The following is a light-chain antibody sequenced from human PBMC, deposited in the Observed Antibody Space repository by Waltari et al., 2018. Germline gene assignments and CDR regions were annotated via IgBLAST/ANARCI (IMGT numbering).Light chain of an antibody. CDR2: GAS. CDR1: QSVSSN. J-gene: IGKJ4*01. V-gene: IGKV3-15*01. CDR3: QHYNNWPLT. Sequence: EIVMTQSPATLSVSPGERATLSCTASQSVSSNLAWYQQKPGQAPRLLIYGASTRATGIPARFSGSESGTEFTLTISSLQSEDFAVYYCQHYNNWPLTFGGGTKVAIK.